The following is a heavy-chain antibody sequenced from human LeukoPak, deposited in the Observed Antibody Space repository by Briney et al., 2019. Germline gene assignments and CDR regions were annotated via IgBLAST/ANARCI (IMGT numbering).Heavy chain of an antibody. Sequence: PGGSLRLSCAASGFTFSSYWMHWVRQAPGKGLVWVSRINSDGSSASYADSVKGRFTISRDNAKSTLYLQMNSLRAEDTALYYCARVRGAIVATATGRGYFDYWGQGTLVTVSS. V-gene: IGHV3-74*01. J-gene: IGHJ4*02. CDR1: GFTFSSYW. D-gene: IGHD5-12*01. CDR3: ARVRGAIVATATGRGYFDY. CDR2: INSDGSSA.